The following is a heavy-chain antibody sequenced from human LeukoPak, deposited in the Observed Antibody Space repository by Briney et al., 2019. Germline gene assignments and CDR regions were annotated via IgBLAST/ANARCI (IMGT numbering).Heavy chain of an antibody. J-gene: IGHJ4*02. CDR3: SRYGVVGATPVY. CDR2: SDINSGSI. V-gene: IGHV3-21*01. Sequence: GESLTLSCAASGFTIRTFSMNWVRQAPGKGLEWVSSSDINSGSIYYSDSVKGRFTISRDNTKNSLYLQMNSLRAEDTAVYYCSRYGVVGATPVYWGEGTLVTVS. CDR1: GFTIRTFS. D-gene: IGHD1-26*01.